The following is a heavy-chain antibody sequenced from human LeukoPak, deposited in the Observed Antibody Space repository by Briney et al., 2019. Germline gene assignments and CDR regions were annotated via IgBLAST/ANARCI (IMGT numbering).Heavy chain of an antibody. CDR1: GDSISSNNRY. J-gene: IGHJ4*02. CDR3: ASSHSATWYDD. CDR2: FYFGGSN. Sequence: SETLSLTCTVSGDSISSNNRYWGWIRRPPGKGLEWIGSFYFGGSNYYSPSLRSRVIISLDTSKNQFSLALNFVTAADTAMYYCASSHSATWYDDWGQGALVTVS. V-gene: IGHV4-39*07. D-gene: IGHD6-13*01.